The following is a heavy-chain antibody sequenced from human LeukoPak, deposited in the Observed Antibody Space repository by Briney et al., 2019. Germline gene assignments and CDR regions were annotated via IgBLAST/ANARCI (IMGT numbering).Heavy chain of an antibody. CDR2: ISYDGSNK. CDR3: ARLHYGDY. J-gene: IGHJ4*02. CDR1: GFTFRTYG. V-gene: IGHV3-30*03. Sequence: GGSLRLSCAASGFTFRTYGMHWVRQAPGKGLEWVAVISYDGSNKYYADSVKGRFTISRDNSKNTLYLQMNSLRAEDTAVYYCARLHYGDYWGQGTLVTVSS.